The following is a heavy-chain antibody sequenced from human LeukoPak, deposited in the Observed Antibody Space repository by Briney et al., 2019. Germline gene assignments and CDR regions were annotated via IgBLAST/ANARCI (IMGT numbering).Heavy chain of an antibody. J-gene: IGHJ4*02. CDR1: GGTFSSYA. CDR2: IIPILGIA. CDR3: ARGLPSSGWYDY. V-gene: IGHV1-69*04. Sequence: GSSVKVSCKASGGTFSSYAISWVRQAPGQGLEWMGRIIPILGIANYAQKFQGRVTITADKSTSTVYMELSSLRSEDTAVYYCARGLPSSGWYDYWGQGTLVTVSS. D-gene: IGHD6-19*01.